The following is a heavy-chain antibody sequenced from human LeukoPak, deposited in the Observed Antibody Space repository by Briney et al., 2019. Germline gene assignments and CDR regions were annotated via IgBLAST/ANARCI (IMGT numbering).Heavy chain of an antibody. J-gene: IGHJ5*02. CDR1: GYTFTTYE. V-gene: IGHV1-8*01. CDR2: MNPNSGNT. CDR3: ARGRGSGHKENWFDP. Sequence: ASLKVSCKASGYTFTTYEINWVRQSTGQGLEWMGWMNPNSGNTGYAQKFQGRVSMTRNTSITTAYMELSSLRSEDTAVYYCARGRGSGHKENWFDPWGQGTLVTVSS. D-gene: IGHD6-19*01.